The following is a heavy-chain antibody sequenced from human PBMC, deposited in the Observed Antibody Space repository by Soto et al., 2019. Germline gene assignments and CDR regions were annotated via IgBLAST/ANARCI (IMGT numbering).Heavy chain of an antibody. Sequence: SVKVSCKASGFTFTSSAVQWVRQARGQRLEWIGWIVVGSGNTNYAQKFQERVTITRDMSTSTAYMELSSLRSEDTAVYYCAADHTYYDFWSGTKYYYGMDVWGQGTTVTVSS. J-gene: IGHJ6*02. D-gene: IGHD3-3*01. CDR3: AADHTYYDFWSGTKYYYGMDV. CDR1: GFTFTSSA. V-gene: IGHV1-58*01. CDR2: IVVGSGNT.